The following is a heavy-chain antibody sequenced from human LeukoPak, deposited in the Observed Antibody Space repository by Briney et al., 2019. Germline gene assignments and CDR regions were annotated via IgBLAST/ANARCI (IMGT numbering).Heavy chain of an antibody. CDR2: IYYSGSP. CDR1: GGSITSYY. J-gene: IGHJ5*02. Sequence: SETLSLTCTVSGGSITSYYWSWIRQPPGKGLGWIGYIYYSGSPYYNPSLKSRVTISVDTSKNQFSLKLSSVTAADTAVYYCARHLSLLSSTVTTRLDPWGQGTLVTVSS. V-gene: IGHV4-59*08. CDR3: ARHLSLLSSTVTTRLDP. D-gene: IGHD4-17*01.